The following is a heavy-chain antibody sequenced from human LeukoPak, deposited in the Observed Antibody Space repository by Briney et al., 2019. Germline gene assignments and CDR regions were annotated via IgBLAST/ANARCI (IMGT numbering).Heavy chain of an antibody. J-gene: IGHJ4*02. CDR3: ARGRWRYSAD. Sequence: PSETLSLTCAVYGGSFSGYYWSWIRQPPGKGLEWIGEINHSGSTNYNPSLKSRVTISVDTSKNQFSLKLSSVTAADTAVYYCARGRWRYSADWGQGTLVTVSS. CDR1: GGSFSGYY. V-gene: IGHV4-34*01. CDR2: INHSGST. D-gene: IGHD2-15*01.